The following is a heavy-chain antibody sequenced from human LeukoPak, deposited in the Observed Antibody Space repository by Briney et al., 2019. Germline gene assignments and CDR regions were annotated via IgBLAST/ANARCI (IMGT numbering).Heavy chain of an antibody. CDR1: GGSISSYY. D-gene: IGHD3-10*01. CDR3: ARAGLPRADYYYYGMDV. Sequence: SETLSLTCTVSGGSISSYYWSWIRQPPGKGLEWIGYTYYSGSTNYNPSLKSRVTISVDTSKNQFSLKLSSVTAADTAVYYCARAGLPRADYYYYGMDVWGQGTTVTVSS. J-gene: IGHJ6*02. V-gene: IGHV4-59*01. CDR2: TYYSGST.